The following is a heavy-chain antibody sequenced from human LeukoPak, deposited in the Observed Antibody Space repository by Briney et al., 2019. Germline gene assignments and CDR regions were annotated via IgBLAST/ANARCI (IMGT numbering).Heavy chain of an antibody. V-gene: IGHV3-23*01. J-gene: IGHJ4*02. D-gene: IGHD3-16*02. Sequence: PGGSLRLSCAASGFTFSSYAMSWVRQAPGKGLEWVSAISGSGGSTYYADSVKGRFTISRDNSKNTLYLQMNSLRAEDTAVYYCATHVEVGYDYVWGSYRYTEVGGSFDYWGQGTLVTVSS. CDR1: GFTFSSYA. CDR3: ATHVEVGYDYVWGSYRYTEVGGSFDY. CDR2: ISGSGGST.